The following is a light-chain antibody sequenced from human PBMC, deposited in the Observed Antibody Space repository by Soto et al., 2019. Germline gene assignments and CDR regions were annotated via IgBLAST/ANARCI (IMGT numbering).Light chain of an antibody. CDR1: QSISNF. CDR2: SAS. Sequence: DSQMTQSPSSLYASVGDRVTITCRASQSISNFLNWYQQKPGKAPKLLIRSASSLQSGVPSRFSGSGSGTDFTLSITSLQPEDFATYYCQQSYGAPSTFGQGTRLEIK. J-gene: IGKJ5*01. V-gene: IGKV1-39*01. CDR3: QQSYGAPST.